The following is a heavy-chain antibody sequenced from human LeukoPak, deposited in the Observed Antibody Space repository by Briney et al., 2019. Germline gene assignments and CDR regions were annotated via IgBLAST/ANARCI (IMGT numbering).Heavy chain of an antibody. J-gene: IGHJ4*02. D-gene: IGHD3-10*01. V-gene: IGHV5-51*01. Sequence: ASVKVSCKASGYSFTSYWIGWVRQMPGKGLEWMGIIHPGDSDTRYSPSFQGQVTISADRSISTAYLQWSSLKASDTAMYYCARRYGSGTYLFDYWGQGTLVTVSS. CDR1: GYSFTSYW. CDR2: IHPGDSDT. CDR3: ARRYGSGTYLFDY.